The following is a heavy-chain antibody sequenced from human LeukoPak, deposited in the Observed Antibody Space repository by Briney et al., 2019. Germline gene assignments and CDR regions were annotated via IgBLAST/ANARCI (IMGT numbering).Heavy chain of an antibody. CDR2: ISCSGGST. CDR3: AKNYGDRGYYDLDD. J-gene: IGHJ4*02. D-gene: IGHD5-12*01. V-gene: IGHV3-23*01. CDR1: GFTFSSYA. Sequence: HPGGCLRLSCAASGFTFSSYAMSWVHQAPGKGLEWVSAISCSGGSTYYADSVKGRFTISRDNSKNTLYLQMNSLRAEDSAVSCCAKNYGDRGYYDLDDRGPVILVTVSS.